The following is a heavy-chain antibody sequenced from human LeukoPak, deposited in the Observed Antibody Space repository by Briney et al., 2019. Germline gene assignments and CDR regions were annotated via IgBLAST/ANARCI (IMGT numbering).Heavy chain of an antibody. CDR1: GFTFSDYA. D-gene: IGHD4-11*01. J-gene: IGHJ4*02. CDR2: FKTKYNQV. V-gene: IGHV3-23*05. Sequence: GSQRLSCVASGFTFSDYAMNWVRQAPGKGLEWVSTFKTKYNQVYYAESVRGRFTISTDNSKNTVYLQMNSLRAEDTALYYCARSVPDYTRFDYWGQGALVTVSS. CDR3: ARSVPDYTRFDY.